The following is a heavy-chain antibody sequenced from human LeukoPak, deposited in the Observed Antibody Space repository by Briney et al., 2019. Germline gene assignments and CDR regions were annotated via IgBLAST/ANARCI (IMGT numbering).Heavy chain of an antibody. CDR2: IYSSGTS. D-gene: IGHD4-17*01. V-gene: IGHV4-4*07. J-gene: IGHJ3*02. CDR3: ARGYGEATREAFDI. CDR1: GGSISNYF. Sequence: SETLSLTCAVSGGSISNYFWSWVRQPAGKGLECLGRIYSSGTSYYNPSLKSRVTMSVDTSKNQFSLKLSSVTAADTAVYYCARGYGEATREAFDIWDLGTMVTVSS.